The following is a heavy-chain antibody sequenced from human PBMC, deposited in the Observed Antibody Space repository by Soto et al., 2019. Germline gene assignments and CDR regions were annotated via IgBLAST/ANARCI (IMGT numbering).Heavy chain of an antibody. CDR3: AKGDNLGPKTGYAFDP. V-gene: IGHV6-1*01. J-gene: IGHJ5*02. D-gene: IGHD5-12*01. CDR2: TYFRSKWYN. Sequence: SQTLSLTCAISGDSVSSNSAAWNWIRQSPSRGLEWLGRTYFRSKWYNDYAVSVKSRIIINPDTSNNQFSLQLNSVTPEDTAVYFCAKGDNLGPKTGYAFDPWGQGIMVTVSS. CDR1: GDSVSSNSAA.